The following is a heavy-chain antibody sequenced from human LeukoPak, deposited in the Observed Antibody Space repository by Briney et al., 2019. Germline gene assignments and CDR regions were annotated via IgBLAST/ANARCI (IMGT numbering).Heavy chain of an antibody. D-gene: IGHD3-3*01. CDR2: INHSGST. V-gene: IGHV4-34*01. Sequence: PSETLSLTCAVYGGSFSGYYWSWIRQPPGKGLEWIGEINHSGSTNYNPSLKSRVTISVDTSKNQFSLKLSSVTAADTAVYYCARGPRIRRGYSLAEYFPHWGQGTLVTVSS. CDR3: ARGPRIRRGYSLAEYFPH. CDR1: GGSFSGYY. J-gene: IGHJ1*01.